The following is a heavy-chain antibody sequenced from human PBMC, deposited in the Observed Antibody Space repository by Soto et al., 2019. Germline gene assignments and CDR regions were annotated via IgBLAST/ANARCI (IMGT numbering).Heavy chain of an antibody. CDR1: GFTFSSYG. Sequence: VQLVESGGGVVQPGRSLRLSCAASGFTFSSYGMHWVRQAPGKGLEWVSAISGSGGSTYYADSVKGRFTISRDNSKNTLYLQMNSLRAEDTAVYYCAKDTVARFGDRFDPWGQGTLVTVSS. D-gene: IGHD3-10*01. J-gene: IGHJ5*02. CDR3: AKDTVARFGDRFDP. CDR2: ISGSGGST. V-gene: IGHV3-23*04.